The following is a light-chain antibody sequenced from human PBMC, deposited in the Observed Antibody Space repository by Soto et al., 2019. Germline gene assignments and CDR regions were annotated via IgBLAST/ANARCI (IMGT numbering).Light chain of an antibody. J-gene: IGLJ2*01. CDR2: GGT. V-gene: IGLV2-23*01. CDR1: SNDVGFSKF. Sequence: QSALTQPASVSASPGQSITISCTATSNDVGFSKFVSWYQQQPGKSPQVLVYGGTKRPSGVSLRFSGSHSVNAASLTISDIHIEDEADYYCCSYATSGVVFGGGTKVTVL. CDR3: CSYATSGVV.